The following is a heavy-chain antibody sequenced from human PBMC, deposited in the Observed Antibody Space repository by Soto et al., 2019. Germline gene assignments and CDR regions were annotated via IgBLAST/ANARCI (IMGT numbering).Heavy chain of an antibody. CDR1: GFPFSTYW. J-gene: IGHJ4*02. Sequence: EVQLLGSGGGLVQPGGCLRLCCVGSGFPFSTYWMTWVRQAPGKGLEWVANINPDGNVGTYVDSVRGRFTTARDNAKNSLYLQMNSLRADDTAVYFCAAWGGHDYNYWGQGIMVTVSS. CDR3: AAWGGHDYNY. CDR2: INPDGNVG. D-gene: IGHD4-4*01. V-gene: IGHV3-7*03.